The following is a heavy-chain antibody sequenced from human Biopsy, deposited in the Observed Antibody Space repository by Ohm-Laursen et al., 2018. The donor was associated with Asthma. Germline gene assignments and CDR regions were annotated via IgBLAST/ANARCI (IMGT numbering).Heavy chain of an antibody. J-gene: IGHJ4*02. Sequence: LSLTCTVSYGSITSGGYYWTWIRQHPGKGLEWIGLIYYSGSTYYNPSLKSRVSISIDTSKNQFSLKLSSVTAADTAVYYCARAQDYYDSRGYYRSFDYWGQGTLVTVSS. D-gene: IGHD3-22*01. CDR3: ARAQDYYDSRGYYRSFDY. CDR1: YGSITSGGYY. CDR2: IYYSGST. V-gene: IGHV4-31*03.